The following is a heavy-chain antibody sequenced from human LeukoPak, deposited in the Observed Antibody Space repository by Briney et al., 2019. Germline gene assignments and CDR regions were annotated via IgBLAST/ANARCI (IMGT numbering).Heavy chain of an antibody. CDR1: GGSISSFTYY. CDR3: ARSLGVYGPDWFDP. V-gene: IGHV4-39*07. CDR2: INHSGST. D-gene: IGHD3-16*01. Sequence: SETLSLTCTVSGGSISSFTYYWSWIRQPPGKGLEWIGEINHSGSTNYNPSLKSRVTISVDTSKNQFSLKLSSVTAADTAVYYCARSLGVYGPDWFDPWGQGTLVTVSS. J-gene: IGHJ5*02.